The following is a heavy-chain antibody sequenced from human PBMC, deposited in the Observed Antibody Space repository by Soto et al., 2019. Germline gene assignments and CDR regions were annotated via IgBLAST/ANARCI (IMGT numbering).Heavy chain of an antibody. D-gene: IGHD6-13*01. Sequence: GESLKISCKASGNSLSNNWIVWVRQLPGKGLEWMGIIYLGDSETTYSPTFQGQVTISADRSTSTAHLQWSSQKASDTAMYYCARLGYTGSWVRGWFDPWGQGTLVTVSS. CDR3: ARLGYTGSWVRGWFDP. CDR1: GNSLSNNW. V-gene: IGHV5-51*01. CDR2: IYLGDSET. J-gene: IGHJ5*02.